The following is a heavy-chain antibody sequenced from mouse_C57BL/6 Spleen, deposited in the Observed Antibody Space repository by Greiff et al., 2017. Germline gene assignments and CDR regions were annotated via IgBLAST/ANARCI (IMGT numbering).Heavy chain of an antibody. J-gene: IGHJ4*01. CDR2: INPGSGGT. Sequence: QVQLQQSGAELVRPGTSVKVSCKASGYAFTNYLIEWVKQRPGQGLEWIGVINPGSGGTNYNEKFKGKATLTADKSSSTAYMQLSSLTSEDSAVXFCARTYYSNYHAMDYWGQGTSVTVSS. V-gene: IGHV1-54*01. CDR3: ARTYYSNYHAMDY. CDR1: GYAFTNYL. D-gene: IGHD2-5*01.